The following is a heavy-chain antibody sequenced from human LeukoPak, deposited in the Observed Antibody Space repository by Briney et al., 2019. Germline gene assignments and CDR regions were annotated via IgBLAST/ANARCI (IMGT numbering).Heavy chain of an antibody. CDR1: GGSISSGGYY. CDR3: ARGSSGSYYY. CDR2: IYYSGSA. Sequence: SETLSLTCTVSGGSISSGGYYWSWIRQHPGKGLEWIGYIYYSGSAYYNPSLKSRVTISVDTSKNQFSLKLGSVTAADTAVYYCARGSSGSYYYWGQGTLVTVSS. V-gene: IGHV4-31*03. D-gene: IGHD1-26*01. J-gene: IGHJ4*02.